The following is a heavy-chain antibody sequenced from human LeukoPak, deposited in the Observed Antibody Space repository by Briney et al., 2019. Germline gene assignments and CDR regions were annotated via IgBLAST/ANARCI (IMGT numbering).Heavy chain of an antibody. CDR3: ARVLLWDCGGDCVH. Sequence: PSETLSLTCTVSGGSISSSSYYWGWIRQPPGKGLEWIGSIYYSGSTYYNPSLKSRVTISVDTSKNQFSLKLSSVTAADTAVYYCARVLLWDCGGDCVHWGQGTLVTVSS. CDR2: IYYSGST. J-gene: IGHJ4*02. V-gene: IGHV4-39*01. CDR1: GGSISSSSYY. D-gene: IGHD2-21*02.